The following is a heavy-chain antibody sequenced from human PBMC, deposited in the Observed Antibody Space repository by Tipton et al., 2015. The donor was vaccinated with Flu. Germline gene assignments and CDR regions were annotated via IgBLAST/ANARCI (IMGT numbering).Heavy chain of an antibody. CDR3: ARGSGHTNAYLDF. D-gene: IGHD6-19*01. J-gene: IGHJ4*02. Sequence: GEALGSSYYWAWIRQPPGRGLEWIGNVHTSAGTYYNLSLKSRVTISVDTSKNQFSLKVTSLTAADTTIYYCARGSGHTNAYLDFWGQGTQVTVSS. CDR1: GEALGSSYY. CDR2: VHTSAGT. V-gene: IGHV4-38-2*02.